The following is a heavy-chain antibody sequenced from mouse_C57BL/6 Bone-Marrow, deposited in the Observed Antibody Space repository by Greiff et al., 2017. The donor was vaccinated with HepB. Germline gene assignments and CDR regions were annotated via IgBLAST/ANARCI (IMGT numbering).Heavy chain of an antibody. D-gene: IGHD1-1*01. V-gene: IGHV1-64*01. CDR1: GYTFTSYW. CDR2: IHPNSGST. J-gene: IGHJ1*03. Sequence: VQLQQPGAELVKPGASVKLSCKASGYTFTSYWMHWVKQRPGQGLEWIGMIHPNSGSTNYNEKFKSKATLTVDKSSSTAYMQLSSLTSEDSAVYYCARIGVGYGSSHWYFDVWGTGTTVTVSS. CDR3: ARIGVGYGSSHWYFDV.